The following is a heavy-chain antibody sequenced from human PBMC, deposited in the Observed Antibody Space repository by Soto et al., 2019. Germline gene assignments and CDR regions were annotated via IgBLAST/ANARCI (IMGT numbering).Heavy chain of an antibody. J-gene: IGHJ4*02. CDR3: ARGCDRFLIAKIGDFDY. V-gene: IGHV3-21*01. CDR2: ISSSANYI. CDR1: GFTFSAYS. D-gene: IGHD3-16*02. Sequence: EVQLVESGGGLVKPGGSLRLSCAASGFTFSAYSINWVRQAPGRGLEWVSYISSSANYIKYADSVKGRFTISRDNAKNSLYLKMKSLRAEDTAVYYCARGCDRFLIAKIGDFDYWGQGTLVIVSS.